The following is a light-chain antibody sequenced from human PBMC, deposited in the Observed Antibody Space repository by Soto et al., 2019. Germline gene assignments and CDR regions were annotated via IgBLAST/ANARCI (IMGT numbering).Light chain of an antibody. J-gene: IGLJ1*01. CDR1: TIDVDSSNY. CDR2: DVS. Sequence: QSALTQPRSVSGSPGRSVTISCTGPTIDVDSSNYVSWYQQHLGKAPKLMIYDVSERPSGVPDRFSGSKSGSTASLTISGLQAEDEADYYCCSYATTFYVFGSGTKVTVL. V-gene: IGLV2-11*01. CDR3: CSYATTFYV.